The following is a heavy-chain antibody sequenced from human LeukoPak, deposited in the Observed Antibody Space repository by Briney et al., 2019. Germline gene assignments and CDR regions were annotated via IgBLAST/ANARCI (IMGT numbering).Heavy chain of an antibody. D-gene: IGHD5-12*01. V-gene: IGHV3-23*01. CDR1: GFTFRTYA. Sequence: PGGSLRLSCAASGFTFRTYAMSWVRQAPGKGLEWVSAISDTGYWTFYADSVKGRFAISRDNSKNTVFLQMNSLRAEDTAVYYCARERGVATTYYDAFDIWGQGTMVTVSS. CDR3: ARERGVATTYYDAFDI. J-gene: IGHJ3*02. CDR2: ISDTGYWT.